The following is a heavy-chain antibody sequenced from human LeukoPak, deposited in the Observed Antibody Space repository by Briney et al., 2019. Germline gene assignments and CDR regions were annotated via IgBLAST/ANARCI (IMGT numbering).Heavy chain of an antibody. J-gene: IGHJ4*02. D-gene: IGHD3-9*01. V-gene: IGHV4-39*07. Sequence: SETLSLTCSVSGGSMNSSSYYWAWIRQPPGKGLEWIGNVYYTGSTYYKSSLKSRVTISLDVSKNHFSLKLSSVTAADTAVYFCARDGSDAFDEVDLWGQGTLVTVSS. CDR1: GGSMNSSSYY. CDR3: ARDGSDAFDEVDL. CDR2: VYYTGST.